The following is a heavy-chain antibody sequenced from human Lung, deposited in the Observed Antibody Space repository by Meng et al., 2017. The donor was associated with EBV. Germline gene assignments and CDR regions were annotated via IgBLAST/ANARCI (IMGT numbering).Heavy chain of an antibody. CDR3: ARGGTSSAPFDH. CDR1: GRSFSSSY. V-gene: IGHV4-34*01. Sequence: QVRLQQWGAGLLKPSATLSLTCGVSGRSFSSSYWSWIRQPPGKGLEWIGQINYSGITNYNPSLKSRVTISVDTSKNQFSLSLNSVTAADTAVYYCARGGTSSAPFDHWGPGTLVTVSS. D-gene: IGHD2-2*01. J-gene: IGHJ4*02. CDR2: INYSGIT.